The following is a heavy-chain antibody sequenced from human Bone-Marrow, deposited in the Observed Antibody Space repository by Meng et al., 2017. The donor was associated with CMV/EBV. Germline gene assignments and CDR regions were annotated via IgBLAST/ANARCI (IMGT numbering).Heavy chain of an antibody. D-gene: IGHD4-11*01. Sequence: PSETLSLTCTVSGGSVSSGSYYWSWIRQPPGKGLEWIGYIYYSGSTNYNPSLKSRVTISVDTSKNQFSLKLSSVTAADTAVYYCARDVTTTGGYYYYGMDVWGQGTTVPVSS. J-gene: IGHJ6*02. CDR2: IYYSGST. V-gene: IGHV4-61*01. CDR1: GGSVSSGSYY. CDR3: ARDVTTTGGYYYYGMDV.